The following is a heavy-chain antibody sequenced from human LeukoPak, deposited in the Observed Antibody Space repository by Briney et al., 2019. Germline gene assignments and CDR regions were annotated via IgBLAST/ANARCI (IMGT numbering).Heavy chain of an antibody. Sequence: GASVKVSCKASGYTFTGYYMHWVRQAPGQGLEWMGWMNPNSGNTGYAQKFQGRVTMTRNTSISTAYMELSSLRSEDTAVYYCARAKRTGVAKLSYYFDYWGQGTLVTVSS. CDR3: ARAKRTGVAKLSYYFDY. J-gene: IGHJ4*02. V-gene: IGHV1-8*02. D-gene: IGHD2-15*01. CDR1: GYTFTGYY. CDR2: MNPNSGNT.